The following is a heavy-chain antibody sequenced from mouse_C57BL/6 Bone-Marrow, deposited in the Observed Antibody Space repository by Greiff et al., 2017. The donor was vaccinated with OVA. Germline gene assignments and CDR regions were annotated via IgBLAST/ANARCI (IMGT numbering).Heavy chain of an antibody. V-gene: IGHV1-72*01. D-gene: IGHD2-4*01. J-gene: IGHJ4*01. Sequence: QVQLQQPGAEFVKPGASVKLSCKASGYTFTSYWMHWVKQRPGRGLEWIGRIDPNSGGTKYNEKFKSQATLTVDKPSSTAYMQLSSLTSEDSAVYYCAREGLGYAMDYWGQGTSVTVSS. CDR3: AREGLGYAMDY. CDR2: IDPNSGGT. CDR1: GYTFTSYW.